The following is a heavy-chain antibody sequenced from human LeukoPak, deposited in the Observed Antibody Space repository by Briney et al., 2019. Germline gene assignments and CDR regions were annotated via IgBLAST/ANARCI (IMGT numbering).Heavy chain of an antibody. CDR2: INPNSGGT. Sequence: GASVKVSCKASGYTLTGYYMHWVRQAPGQGLEWMGWINPNSGGTNYAQKFQGRVTMTRDTSISTAYMELSRLRSDDTAVYYCARDFCSGGSCYLRTWYFDYWGQGTLVTVSS. V-gene: IGHV1-2*02. D-gene: IGHD2-15*01. CDR3: ARDFCSGGSCYLRTWYFDY. J-gene: IGHJ4*02. CDR1: GYTLTGYY.